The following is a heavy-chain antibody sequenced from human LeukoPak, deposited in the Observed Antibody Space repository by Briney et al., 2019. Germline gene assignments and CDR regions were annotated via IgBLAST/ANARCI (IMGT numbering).Heavy chain of an antibody. CDR2: INHSGST. J-gene: IGHJ4*02. CDR1: GGSISTYY. Sequence: SETLSLTCTVSGGSISTYYWSWIRQPPGKGLEWIGEINHSGSTNYNPSLKSRVTISVDTSKNQFSLKLSSVTAADTAVYYCARGSSPRLLLQAYWGQGTLVTVSS. V-gene: IGHV4-34*01. D-gene: IGHD3-22*01. CDR3: ARGSSPRLLLQAY.